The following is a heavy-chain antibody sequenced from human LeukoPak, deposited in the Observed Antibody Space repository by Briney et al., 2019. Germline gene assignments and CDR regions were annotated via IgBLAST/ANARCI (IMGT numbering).Heavy chain of an antibody. CDR2: IYHSGST. Sequence: SETLSLTCAVSGGSISSGGYSWSWLRQPPGKGLEWIGYIYHSGSTYYNPSLKSRVTISVDRSKNQFSLKLSSVTAADTAVYYCVRVAPGWYGFDPWGQGTLVTVSS. J-gene: IGHJ5*02. CDR3: VRVAPGWYGFDP. V-gene: IGHV4-30-2*01. D-gene: IGHD6-19*01. CDR1: GGSISSGGYS.